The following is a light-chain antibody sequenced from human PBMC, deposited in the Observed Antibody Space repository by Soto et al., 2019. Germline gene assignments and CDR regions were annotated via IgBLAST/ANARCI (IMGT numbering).Light chain of an antibody. CDR3: QQFGGSPPYT. CDR2: GAS. V-gene: IGKV3-20*01. Sequence: EIVLTQSPGTLSLSPGERATLSCRASQSVSRSYLAWYQQKPGQAPRLLIYGASSRATGVPDRFSGSGSGTDFTLTISRLVAEDVVVYYCQQFGGSPPYTFGQGTKLEIK. J-gene: IGKJ2*01. CDR1: QSVSRSY.